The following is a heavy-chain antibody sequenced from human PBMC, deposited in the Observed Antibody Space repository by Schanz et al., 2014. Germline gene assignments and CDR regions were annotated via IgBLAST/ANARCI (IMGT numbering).Heavy chain of an antibody. CDR2: VNPSVRGT. D-gene: IGHD3-22*01. CDR1: GYTLSAYS. V-gene: IGHV1-46*03. Sequence: QVQLVQSGTQVKKPGASVKVSCKASGYTLSAYSLHWVRQAPGQGLEWMGIVNPSVRGTHFAREFQGRDTVTSDTSTSTVYMELSGLRSEDTAVYYCAGAFDSSGYYFDYWGQGTLVTVSS. CDR3: AGAFDSSGYYFDY. J-gene: IGHJ4*02.